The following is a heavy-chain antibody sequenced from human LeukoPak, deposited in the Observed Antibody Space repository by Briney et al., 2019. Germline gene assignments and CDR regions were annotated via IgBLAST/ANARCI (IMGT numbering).Heavy chain of an antibody. V-gene: IGHV4-34*01. Sequence: PSETLSLTCAVYGGSFSGYYWSWIRQPPGKGLEWIGEINYSGSTNYNPSLKSRVTISVDTSKNQFSLKLSSVTAADTAVYYCASQRLKSITISGVAPYYYYYGMDVWGQGTTVTVSS. CDR1: GGSFSGYY. D-gene: IGHD3-3*01. J-gene: IGHJ6*02. CDR2: INYSGST. CDR3: ASQRLKSITISGVAPYYYYYGMDV.